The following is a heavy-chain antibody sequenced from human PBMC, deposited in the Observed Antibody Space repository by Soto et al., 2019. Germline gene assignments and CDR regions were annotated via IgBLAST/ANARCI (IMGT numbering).Heavy chain of an antibody. V-gene: IGHV1-69*06. D-gene: IGHD3-22*01. Sequence: SVKVSCKASGDTFSSYAVSWVRQAPGQGLEWMGGITPIFGTANYAQKFKGRVTITADKSTSTAYMELISLRSEDTAMYYCARGWYYYDSSGYAFDYWGQGTQVTVSS. CDR1: GDTFSSYA. J-gene: IGHJ4*02. CDR2: ITPIFGTA. CDR3: ARGWYYYDSSGYAFDY.